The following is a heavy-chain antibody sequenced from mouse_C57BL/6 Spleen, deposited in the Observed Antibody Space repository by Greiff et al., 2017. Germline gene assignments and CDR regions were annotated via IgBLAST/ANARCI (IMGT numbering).Heavy chain of an antibody. J-gene: IGHJ4*01. CDR1: GYTFTSYW. Sequence: QVQLQQSGAELAKPGASVKLSCKASGYTFTSYWMHWVKQRPGQGLEWIGYINPSSGYTKYNQKFKDKATLTADKSSSTAYMQLSSLTYEDSAVYYCARSEDQRRSTVVARGYAMDYWGQGTSVTVSS. V-gene: IGHV1-7*01. CDR3: ARSEDQRRSTVVARGYAMDY. D-gene: IGHD1-1*01. CDR2: INPSSGYT.